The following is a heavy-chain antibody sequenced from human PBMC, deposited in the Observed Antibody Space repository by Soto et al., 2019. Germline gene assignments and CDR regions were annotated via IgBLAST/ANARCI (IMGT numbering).Heavy chain of an antibody. J-gene: IGHJ6*02. CDR2: IIPIFGTA. V-gene: IGHV1-69*13. CDR3: ARGVDSGYDPYYYYYGMDV. D-gene: IGHD5-12*01. Sequence: SVKVSCKASGGTFSSYAISWVRQAPGQGLEWMGGIIPIFGTANYAQKFQGRVTITADESTSTAYMELSSLRSEDTAVYYCARGVDSGYDPYYYYYGMDVWGQGTTVTVSS. CDR1: GGTFSSYA.